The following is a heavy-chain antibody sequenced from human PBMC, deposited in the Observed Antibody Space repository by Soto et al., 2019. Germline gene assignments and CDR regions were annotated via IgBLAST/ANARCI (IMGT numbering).Heavy chain of an antibody. D-gene: IGHD3-10*01. CDR2: IIPLFGTT. J-gene: IGHJ6*02. CDR3: AAELGFGKLSVV. CDR1: GDTFKNCV. V-gene: IGHV1-69*01. Sequence: QVQVVQYGVEVRRPGSSVKVSCKASGDTFKNCVISWVRQAPGQGLEWMGGIIPLFGTTDFAQRFQGRLTITTDESTTTAYMELSRLRSEDTATYYCAAELGFGKLSVVWGQGTPVIVSS.